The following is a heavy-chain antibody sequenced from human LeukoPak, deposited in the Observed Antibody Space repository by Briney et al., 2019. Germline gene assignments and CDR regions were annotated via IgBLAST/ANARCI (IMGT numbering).Heavy chain of an antibody. CDR2: IYYSGST. V-gene: IGHV4-59*08. D-gene: IGHD6-19*01. CDR1: GGSISSYY. J-gene: IGHJ4*02. Sequence: SETLSLTCTVSGGSISSYYWSWLRQPPGKGLEWIGYIYYSGSTNYNPSLKSRVTISVDTSKNQFSLELSSVTAADTAVYYCARNSGWSEAIDYWGQGALVTVSS. CDR3: ARNSGWSEAIDY.